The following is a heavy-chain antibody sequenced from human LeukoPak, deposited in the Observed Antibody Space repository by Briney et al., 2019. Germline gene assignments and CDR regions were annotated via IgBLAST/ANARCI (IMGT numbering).Heavy chain of an antibody. CDR1: GDSVTSDNFY. CDR3: ARAPHTSPTDYYFDF. Sequence: SETLSLTCNVSGDSVTSDNFYWAWIRQPPGKGPEWIGTVYRSGSAYHNPSLKSRLTISVDTSKNQFSLKLTSVTAADTALYFCARAPHTSPTDYYFDFWGPGTLVTVSS. J-gene: IGHJ4*02. D-gene: IGHD1-14*01. V-gene: IGHV4-39*07. CDR2: VYRSGSA.